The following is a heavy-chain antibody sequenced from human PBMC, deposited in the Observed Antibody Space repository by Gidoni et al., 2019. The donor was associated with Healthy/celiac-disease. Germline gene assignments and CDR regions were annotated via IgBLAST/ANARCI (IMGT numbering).Heavy chain of an antibody. CDR2: ISGSGGST. Sequence: VQLLESGGGLVQPGGSLRLSCAASGFPFRSYAMCWVRQAPGKGLEWVSAISGSGGSTYYADSVKGRFTISRDNSKNTLYLQMNSLRAEDTAVYYCAKDKVAREVHAFDIWGQGTMVTVSS. J-gene: IGHJ3*02. CDR1: GFPFRSYA. V-gene: IGHV3-23*01. D-gene: IGHD2-15*01. CDR3: AKDKVAREVHAFDI.